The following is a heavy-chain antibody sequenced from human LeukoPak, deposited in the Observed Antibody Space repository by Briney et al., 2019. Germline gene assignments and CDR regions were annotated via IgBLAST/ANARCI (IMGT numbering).Heavy chain of an antibody. CDR2: ISGSDDGT. CDR1: GFTFSSYG. V-gene: IGHV3-23*01. J-gene: IGHJ3*02. D-gene: IGHD6-13*01. CDR3: ARGGKAAAADVLDI. Sequence: GGSLRLSCAASGFTFSSYGMSWVRQIPGKGLEWVSAISGSDDGTYYADSVKGRFTISRDNAKNSLYLQMNSLRPGDTAVYYCARGGKAAAADVLDIWGQGTMVTVSS.